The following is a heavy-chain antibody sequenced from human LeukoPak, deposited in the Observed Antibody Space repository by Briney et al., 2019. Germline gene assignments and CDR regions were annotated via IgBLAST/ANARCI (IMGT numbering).Heavy chain of an antibody. CDR3: ARASTTYYDFWSGPPYDAFDI. V-gene: IGHV4-59*01. J-gene: IGHJ3*02. CDR1: GGSISSYY. D-gene: IGHD3-3*01. Sequence: PSETLSLTCTVSGGSISSYYWSWIRQPPGKGLEWIGYIYYSGSTNYNPSLKSRVTISVDTSKNQFSLKLSSVTAADTAVYYCARASTTYYDFWSGPPYDAFDIWGQGTMVTVSS. CDR2: IYYSGST.